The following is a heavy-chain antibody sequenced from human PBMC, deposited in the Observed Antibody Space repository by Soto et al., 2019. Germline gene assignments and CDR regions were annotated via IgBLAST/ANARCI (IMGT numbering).Heavy chain of an antibody. CDR2: FYSSGSI. D-gene: IGHD6-19*01. V-gene: IGHV4-31*03. CDR3: ARTYSSGAGWFHP. J-gene: IGHJ5*02. CDR1: GYSITAGGYY. Sequence: SETLSLTCFVSGYSITAGGYYWSWIRHHPGKGLEWIGSFYSSGSIIYNPSLRSRVSISGDTSSSEFSMSLTSVTAADTARYYCARTYSSGAGWFHPWGQGTLVTVSS.